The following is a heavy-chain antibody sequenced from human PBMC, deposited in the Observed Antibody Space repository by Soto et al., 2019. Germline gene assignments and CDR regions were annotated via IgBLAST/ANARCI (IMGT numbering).Heavy chain of an antibody. J-gene: IGHJ4*02. V-gene: IGHV2-70*01. CDR1: GFSLSRKGMS. CDR3: TRSTNWNYAYYFDY. D-gene: IGHD1-7*01. Sequence: SGPTLVNPKHTLIPTCAFSGFSLSRKGMSVSWIRQRPGKALEFLALIDWEEERFYSPSLRTRLTVSKDTSKSQVVLTLTNVEPLDTAKYYCTRSTNWNYAYYFDYWGQGTRVTVSS. CDR2: IDWEEER.